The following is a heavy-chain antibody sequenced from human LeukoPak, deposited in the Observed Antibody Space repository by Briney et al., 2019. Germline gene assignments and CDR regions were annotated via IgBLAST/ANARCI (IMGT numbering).Heavy chain of an antibody. CDR3: TRHQDRLLWFGAPYMDV. V-gene: IGHV3-73*01. J-gene: IGHJ6*03. Sequence: PGESLRLSCAASGFTFSGSAMHWVRQASGKGLEWVGRIRSKANSYATAYAASVKGRFTISRDDSKNTAYLQMNSLKTEDTAVYYCTRHQDRLLWFGAPYMDVWGKGTTVTVSS. D-gene: IGHD3-10*01. CDR2: IRSKANSYAT. CDR1: GFTFSGSA.